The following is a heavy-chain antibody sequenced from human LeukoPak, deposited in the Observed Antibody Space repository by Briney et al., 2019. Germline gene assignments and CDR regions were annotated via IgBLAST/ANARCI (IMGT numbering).Heavy chain of an antibody. CDR1: GFSFASYE. J-gene: IGHJ4*02. CDR3: ARDSLNGPFVISLDY. Sequence: SGGSLRLSCAASGFSFASYEMNWVRQAPGKGLECVSHISSDGRVETYLDSVRGRFTMSRDNAKDLLFLQMNGLRAEDTAVYYCARDSLNGPFVISLDYWGQGALVTVSS. V-gene: IGHV3-48*03. CDR2: ISSDGRVE. D-gene: IGHD3-9*01.